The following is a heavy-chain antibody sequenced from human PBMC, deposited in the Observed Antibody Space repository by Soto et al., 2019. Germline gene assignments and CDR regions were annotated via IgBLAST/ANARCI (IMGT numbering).Heavy chain of an antibody. V-gene: IGHV3-33*01. J-gene: IGHJ6*02. CDR3: ARDEVARGYYYYGMDV. CDR2: IWYDGSNK. Sequence: GGSLRLSCAASGFTFSSYGMHWVRQAPGKGLEWVAVIWYDGSNKYYADSVKGRFTISRDNSKNTLYMQMNSLRAEDTAVYYCARDEVARGYYYYGMDVWGQGTTVTVSS. D-gene: IGHD5-12*01. CDR1: GFTFSSYG.